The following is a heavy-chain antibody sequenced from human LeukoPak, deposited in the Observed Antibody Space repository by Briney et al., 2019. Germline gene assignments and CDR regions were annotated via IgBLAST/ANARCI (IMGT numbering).Heavy chain of an antibody. D-gene: IGHD6-19*01. CDR3: ARMRGIEVAGTNFDY. Sequence: GASVKVSCKASGYTFTGYYMHWVRQAPGQGLDWMGWINPNSGGTNYAPKFQGRVTMTRDTSISTAYMELSRLRSDDTAVYYCARMRGIEVAGTNFDYGGQGTLVTVSS. V-gene: IGHV1-2*02. CDR2: INPNSGGT. J-gene: IGHJ4*02. CDR1: GYTFTGYY.